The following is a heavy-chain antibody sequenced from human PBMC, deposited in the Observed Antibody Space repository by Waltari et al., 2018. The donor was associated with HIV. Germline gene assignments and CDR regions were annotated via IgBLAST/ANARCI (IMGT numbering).Heavy chain of an antibody. CDR3: ATTRQWLVHSGLDV. D-gene: IGHD6-19*01. J-gene: IGHJ6*02. CDR1: GYILTELS. Sequence: QVQLVQSGAEVKKPGASVKVSCKVSGYILTELSIHWVRQAPGEGLEWMGDFDPESRETIYAPKFQGRVTMTEDTSTDTTYMELSSLRSEDTAVYYCATTRQWLVHSGLDVWGQGTTVTVSS. CDR2: FDPESRET. V-gene: IGHV1-24*01.